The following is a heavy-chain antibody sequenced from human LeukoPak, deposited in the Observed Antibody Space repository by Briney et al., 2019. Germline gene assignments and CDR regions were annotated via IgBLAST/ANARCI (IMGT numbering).Heavy chain of an antibody. CDR2: ISGSGSST. V-gene: IGHV3-23*01. D-gene: IGHD3-16*01. CDR1: GFTFSSYA. J-gene: IGHJ3*02. CDR3: AKDRDDYVWGSYLGAFDT. Sequence: GGSLRLSCAASGFTFSSYAMSWGRQAPGKGGEGVSLISGSGSSTYYAASLNAPFTISTDNSKNTLYLQMNSLRAEDTAVFYCAKDRDDYVWGSYLGAFDTWGQGTMVTVSS.